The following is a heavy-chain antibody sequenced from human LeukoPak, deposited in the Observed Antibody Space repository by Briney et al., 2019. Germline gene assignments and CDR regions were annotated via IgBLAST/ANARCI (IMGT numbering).Heavy chain of an antibody. V-gene: IGHV3-23*01. CDR3: AKGQYSYGYQPDY. D-gene: IGHD5-18*01. CDR1: GFTFSSYA. J-gene: IGHJ4*02. CDR2: ISGSGGST. Sequence: GGSLRLSCAASGFTFSSYAMSWVRQAPGKGLEWVSAISGSGGSTYYADSVKGRFTISRGNSKNTLYLQMNSLRAEDTAVYYCAKGQYSYGYQPDYWGRGTLVTVSS.